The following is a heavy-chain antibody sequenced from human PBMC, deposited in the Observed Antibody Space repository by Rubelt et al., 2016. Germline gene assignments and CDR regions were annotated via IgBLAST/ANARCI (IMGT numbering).Heavy chain of an antibody. Sequence: QVQLQQWGAGLLKPSETLSLTCAVYGGSFSGYYWSWIRQPPGKGLEWIGEINHSGSTNYNPSLKGRVTISVDTSKNQFSLKLSSVTAEDTAVYYCARDGDVLGSSWKVTYCPDYWGQGTLVTVSS. V-gene: IGHV4-34*01. D-gene: IGHD6-13*01. CDR3: ARDGDVLGSSWKVTYCPDY. CDR1: GGSFSGYY. CDR2: INHSGST. J-gene: IGHJ4*02.